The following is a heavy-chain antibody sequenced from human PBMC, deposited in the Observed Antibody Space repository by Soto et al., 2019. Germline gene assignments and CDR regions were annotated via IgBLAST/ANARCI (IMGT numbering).Heavy chain of an antibody. Sequence: QITLKESGPTLVEPTQTLTLTCTFSGLSLSTTDEAVAWIRQPPGKALEWLALIYWDDDNRYNPTLKTRLTITKDTSKSQVVFTLTNMDPVDTATYYCAHYVSTGPAGWFGPWGQCILGTVSS. J-gene: IGHJ5*02. V-gene: IGHV2-5*02. D-gene: IGHD3-9*01. CDR3: AHYVSTGPAGWFGP. CDR1: GLSLSTTDEA. CDR2: IYWDDDN.